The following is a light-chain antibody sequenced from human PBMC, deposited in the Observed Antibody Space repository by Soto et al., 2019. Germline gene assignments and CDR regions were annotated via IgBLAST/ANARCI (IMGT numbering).Light chain of an antibody. Sequence: EIVLTQSPATLSLSPGERATLSCRASQNVSSYLAWYQQKPGQAPRLLIYDASNRAIGIPARFSGSGSGTDFTLTIRSLQPEDFAVYFCQQRSNWPRLTFGGGTKVDIK. CDR2: DAS. V-gene: IGKV3-11*01. CDR1: QNVSSY. CDR3: QQRSNWPRLT. J-gene: IGKJ4*01.